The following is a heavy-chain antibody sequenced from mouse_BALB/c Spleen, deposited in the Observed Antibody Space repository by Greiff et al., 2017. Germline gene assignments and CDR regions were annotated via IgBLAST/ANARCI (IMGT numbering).Heavy chain of an antibody. D-gene: IGHD2-3*01. Sequence: VQLQQSGPELVKPGASVKMSCKASGYTFTSYVMHWVKQKPGQGLEWIGYINPYNDGIKYNEKFKGKATLTSDKYSRTADMELSSLTSEDAAFYYCARGDDGYAYAMDYWGQGTSVTVSS. CDR3: ARGDDGYAYAMDY. V-gene: IGHV1-14*01. J-gene: IGHJ4*01. CDR1: GYTFTSYV. CDR2: INPYNDGI.